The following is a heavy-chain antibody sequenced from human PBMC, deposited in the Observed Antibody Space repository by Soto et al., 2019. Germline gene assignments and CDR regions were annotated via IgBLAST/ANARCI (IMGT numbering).Heavy chain of an antibody. J-gene: IGHJ6*03. V-gene: IGHV4-39*03. CDR1: GGSISSGSYY. Sequence: SETLSLTCTVSGGSISSGSYYWDWIRQPPGKGLEWIGRLSYSGSTNYNPSLKSRVTISVDTSKNQFSLKLSSVTAADTAVYYCMGTWWLAPNNYYYYYYMDVWGKGTTVTVSS. CDR3: MGTWWLAPNNYYYYYYMDV. CDR2: LSYSGST. D-gene: IGHD6-19*01.